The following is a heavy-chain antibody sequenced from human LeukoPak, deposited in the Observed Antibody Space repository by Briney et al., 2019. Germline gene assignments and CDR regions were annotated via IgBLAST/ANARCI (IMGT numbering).Heavy chain of an antibody. D-gene: IGHD3-3*01. CDR3: ARDYYDFWSGYNYGMDV. Sequence: GGSLRLSCAASGFTVSSNYMSWVRQAPGKGLEWVSYISSSSSTIYYADSVKGRFTISRDNAKNSLYLQMNSLRAEDTAVYYCARDYYDFWSGYNYGMDVWGQGTTVTVSS. CDR1: GFTVSSNY. J-gene: IGHJ6*02. CDR2: ISSSSSTI. V-gene: IGHV3-48*01.